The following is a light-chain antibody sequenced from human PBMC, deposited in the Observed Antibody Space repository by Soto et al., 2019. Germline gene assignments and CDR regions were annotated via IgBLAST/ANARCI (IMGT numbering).Light chain of an antibody. V-gene: IGLV1-40*01. CDR3: QSYDTSLSGFVV. J-gene: IGLJ2*01. CDR2: ADN. Sequence: QSVLTQPPSVSGAPGQRVTISCTGSSSNIGAGYGVHWYQQLPGTAPKLLISADNNRPSGVPDRFSGSKSGTSASLAITGLQAEDEADYYCQSYDTSLSGFVVFGGGTKLTVL. CDR1: SSNIGAGYG.